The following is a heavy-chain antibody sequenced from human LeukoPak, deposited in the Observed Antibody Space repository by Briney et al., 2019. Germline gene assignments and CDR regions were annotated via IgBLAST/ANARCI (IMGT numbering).Heavy chain of an antibody. CDR3: ARSSGSNAFDI. Sequence: SETLSLTCSVSGGSISSGGYYWSWIRQPPGKGLEWIGEINHSGSTNYNPSLKSRVTISVDTSKNQFSLKLSSVTAADTAVYYCARSSGSNAFDIWGQGTMVTVSS. V-gene: IGHV4-39*07. J-gene: IGHJ3*02. CDR2: INHSGST. CDR1: GGSISSGGYY. D-gene: IGHD6-6*01.